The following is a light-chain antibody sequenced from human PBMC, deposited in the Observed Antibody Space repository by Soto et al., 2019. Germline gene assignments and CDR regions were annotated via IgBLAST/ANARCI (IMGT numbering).Light chain of an antibody. Sequence: EIVMTQSPATLSVSPGERVTLSCRASQSISSNLGWYQQKPGQAPRLLIYNTATRATGIPARFSGSGSGTEFTLTISSLQSEDFAVYYCQQYNNWPRTFGQGTKVDIK. J-gene: IGKJ1*01. CDR1: QSISSN. V-gene: IGKV3-15*01. CDR2: NTA. CDR3: QQYNNWPRT.